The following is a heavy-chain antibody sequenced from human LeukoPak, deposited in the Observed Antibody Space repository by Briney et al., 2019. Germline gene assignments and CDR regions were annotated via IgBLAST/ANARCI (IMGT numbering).Heavy chain of an antibody. Sequence: GEALILSCAAYGFTFSSYAMSWVRKAPGKVLEWVSAISGSGGSTYYAHSVKGRFTISRDNSKNTLYLQMNSLRAEDTAVYYCARDGGIAALGFFDYWGQGTLVTVSS. CDR1: GFTFSSYA. V-gene: IGHV3-23*01. CDR3: ARDGGIAALGFFDY. J-gene: IGHJ4*02. D-gene: IGHD6-6*01. CDR2: ISGSGGST.